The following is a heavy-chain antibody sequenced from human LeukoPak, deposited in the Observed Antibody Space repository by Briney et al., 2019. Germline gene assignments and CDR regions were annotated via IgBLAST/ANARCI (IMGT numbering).Heavy chain of an antibody. CDR3: ASSYYYGSGSAFTFDY. Sequence: SETLSLTRTVSGGSMSSYYWSWIRQPPGKGLEWIGYIHYSGSTNYNPPLKSRVTISVDTSMNQSSLKLSSVTAADTAVYYCASSYYYGSGSAFTFDYWGQGTLVTVSS. CDR1: GGSMSSYY. D-gene: IGHD3-10*01. CDR2: IHYSGST. J-gene: IGHJ4*02. V-gene: IGHV4-59*08.